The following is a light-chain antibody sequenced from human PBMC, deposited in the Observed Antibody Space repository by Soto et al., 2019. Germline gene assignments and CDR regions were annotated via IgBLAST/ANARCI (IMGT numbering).Light chain of an antibody. CDR1: TSNTGTNT. CDR2: SND. Sequence: QSVLTQSPSASGTPGQRVPTSCSGSTSNTGTNTVSWYQHVPGTAPKPPIYSNDHRPSAVPGRLSGFKSGTSAFLAISGLLSEDEADYYCATWDDSLNVVFGGGTKLTVL. J-gene: IGLJ2*01. CDR3: ATWDDSLNVV. V-gene: IGLV1-44*01.